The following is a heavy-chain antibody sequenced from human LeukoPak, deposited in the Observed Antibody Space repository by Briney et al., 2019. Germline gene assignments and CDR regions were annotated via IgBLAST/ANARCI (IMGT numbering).Heavy chain of an antibody. CDR1: GYTFTSYY. D-gene: IGHD3-3*01. CDR2: INPSGGST. Sequence: ASVKVSCKASGYTFTSYYMHWVRQAPGQGLEWMGIINPSGGSTSYAQKFQGRVTMTRDTSTSTVYMELSSLRSEDTAVYYCARSGYDFWSGYYGDYWGQGTLVTVSS. J-gene: IGHJ4*02. CDR3: ARSGYDFWSGYYGDY. V-gene: IGHV1-46*01.